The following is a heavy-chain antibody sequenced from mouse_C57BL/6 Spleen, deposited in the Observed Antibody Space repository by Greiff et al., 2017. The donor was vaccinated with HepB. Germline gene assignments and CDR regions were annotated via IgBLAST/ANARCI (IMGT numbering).Heavy chain of an antibody. J-gene: IGHJ2*01. D-gene: IGHD2-5*01. CDR1: GFTFSSYA. CDR3: TRLGYSNYFDY. V-gene: IGHV5-9-1*02. CDR2: ISSGGDYI. Sequence: EVKVVESGEGLVKPGGSLKLSCAASGFTFSSYAMSWVRQTPEKRLEWVAYISSGGDYIYYADTVKGRFTISRDNARNTLYLQMSSLKSEDTAMYYCTRLGYSNYFDYWGQGTTLTVSS.